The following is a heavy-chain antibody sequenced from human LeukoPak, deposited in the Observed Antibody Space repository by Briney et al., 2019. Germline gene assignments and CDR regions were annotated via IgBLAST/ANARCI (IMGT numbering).Heavy chain of an antibody. V-gene: IGHV3-13*01. J-gene: IGHJ3*02. CDR2: IGTAGDT. CDR3: ARADCSSTSCYTLSYAFDI. Sequence: PGGSLRLSCAASGFTFSSYDMHWVRQATGKGLEWVSAIGTAGDTYYPGSVKGRFTISRENAKNSLYLQMNSLRAGDTAVYYCARADCSSTSCYTLSYAFDIWGQGTMFTVSS. D-gene: IGHD2-2*02. CDR1: GFTFSSYD.